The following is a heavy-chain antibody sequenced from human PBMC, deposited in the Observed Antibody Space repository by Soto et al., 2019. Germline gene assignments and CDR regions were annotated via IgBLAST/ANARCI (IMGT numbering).Heavy chain of an antibody. Sequence: QVQLQQWGAGLLKPSETLSITCAVYGGSFSGYYWSWIRQPPGKGLEWIGEFNHSGSTNYNPSLKSRVTISVDTSKNQFSLKLSSVTAADTAVYYCARGRTVTTWGNWFDPWGQGTLVTVSS. CDR3: ARGRTVTTWGNWFDP. CDR2: FNHSGST. V-gene: IGHV4-34*01. CDR1: GGSFSGYY. D-gene: IGHD4-17*01. J-gene: IGHJ5*02.